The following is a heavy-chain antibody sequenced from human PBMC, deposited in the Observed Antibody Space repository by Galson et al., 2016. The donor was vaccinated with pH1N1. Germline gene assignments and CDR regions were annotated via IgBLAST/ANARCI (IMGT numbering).Heavy chain of an antibody. D-gene: IGHD5-18*01. CDR1: GYIFTNYW. CDR3: ATLSASSYGRAQSYMDV. J-gene: IGHJ6*03. V-gene: IGHV5-51*01. Sequence: QSGAEVTQPGESLKISCEGSGYIFTNYWIGWVRQMPGKGLELMGIIYPGDSDTRYSPSFQGRVTISVDKSINIAYLQWSNLKASDTAIYFCATLSASSYGRAQSYMDVWGKGTTVTVSS. CDR2: IYPGDSDT.